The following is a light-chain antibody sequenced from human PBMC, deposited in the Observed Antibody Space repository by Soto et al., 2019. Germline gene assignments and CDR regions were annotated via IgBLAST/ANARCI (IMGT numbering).Light chain of an antibody. J-gene: IGKJ2*01. Sequence: EIRLTKSPSFLSASVGDGVTITCRASQGINIFLAWFQQKPGKAPNLLISAAYTLQSGVPSRFSGSGSETEFTLTITSLQPEDSATYYCQQRNSYPRTFGQGTKVDI. CDR2: AAY. CDR3: QQRNSYPRT. CDR1: QGINIF. V-gene: IGKV1-9*01.